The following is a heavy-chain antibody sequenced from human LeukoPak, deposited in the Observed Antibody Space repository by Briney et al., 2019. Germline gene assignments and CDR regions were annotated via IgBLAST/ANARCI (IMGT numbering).Heavy chain of an antibody. CDR1: GYSFIDYY. Sequence: ASVKVSCKASGYSFIDYYMHWVRQAPGQGLEWMGWINPKSGSTNYAQKFQDRVTMTTDTSISTAYMELSRLTSDDTAVYYATRATMTFDYWGQGTLVTVSS. V-gene: IGHV1-2*02. CDR3: TRATMTFDY. CDR2: INPKSGST. J-gene: IGHJ4*02. D-gene: IGHD5-24*01.